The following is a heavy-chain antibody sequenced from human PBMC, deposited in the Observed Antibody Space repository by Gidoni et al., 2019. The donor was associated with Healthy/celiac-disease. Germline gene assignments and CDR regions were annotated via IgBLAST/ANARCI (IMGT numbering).Heavy chain of an antibody. Sequence: QVQLQESGPGLVKPSETLSLTCTVSGGSISSYYWSWIRQPPGKGLEWIGYIYYSGSTNYNPSLKSRVTISVDTSKNQFSLKLSSVTAADTAVYYCASGVRIVGAAGAFDIWGQGTMVTVSS. CDR1: GGSISSYY. D-gene: IGHD1-26*01. J-gene: IGHJ3*02. CDR3: ASGVRIVGAAGAFDI. V-gene: IGHV4-59*01. CDR2: IYYSGST.